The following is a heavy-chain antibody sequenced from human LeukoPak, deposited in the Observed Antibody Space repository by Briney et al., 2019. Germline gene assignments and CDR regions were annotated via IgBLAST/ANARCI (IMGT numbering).Heavy chain of an antibody. CDR3: ARQLGAFDI. CDR1: GGSISSSDYW. V-gene: IGHV4-39*01. Sequence: PSETLSLTCPVSGGSISSSDYWWGWIRQPPGKGLEWIGSIFYTGSTHYNPSLRSRVTISVDTSKNQFSLQLNSVTPEDTAVYYCARQLGAFDIWGQGTMVTVSS. CDR2: IFYTGST. J-gene: IGHJ3*02.